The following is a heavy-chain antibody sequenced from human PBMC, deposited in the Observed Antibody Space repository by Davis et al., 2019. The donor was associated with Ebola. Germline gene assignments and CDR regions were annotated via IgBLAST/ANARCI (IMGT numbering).Heavy chain of an antibody. J-gene: IGHJ6*02. Sequence: GESLKISCAASGFTFSSYAMHWVRQAPGKGLEWVAVISYDGSNKYYADSVKGRFTISRDNAKNTLYLQMNSLRAEDTAVYYCATGMVATSNYYYGMDVWGQGTTVTVSS. V-gene: IGHV3-30*04. D-gene: IGHD5-12*01. CDR3: ATGMVATSNYYYGMDV. CDR1: GFTFSSYA. CDR2: ISYDGSNK.